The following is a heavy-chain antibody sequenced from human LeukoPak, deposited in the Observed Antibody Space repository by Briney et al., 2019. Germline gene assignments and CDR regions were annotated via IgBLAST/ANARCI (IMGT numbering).Heavy chain of an antibody. D-gene: IGHD1-26*01. Sequence: ASVKVSCKASGYTFTSYAMHWVRQAPGQRLEWMGWINAGNGNTKYSQKFQGRVTITRDTSASTAYMGLSSLRSEDTAVYYCARDEVGATMVREYYFDYWGQGTLVTVSS. CDR2: INAGNGNT. J-gene: IGHJ4*02. V-gene: IGHV1-3*01. CDR3: ARDEVGATMVREYYFDY. CDR1: GYTFTSYA.